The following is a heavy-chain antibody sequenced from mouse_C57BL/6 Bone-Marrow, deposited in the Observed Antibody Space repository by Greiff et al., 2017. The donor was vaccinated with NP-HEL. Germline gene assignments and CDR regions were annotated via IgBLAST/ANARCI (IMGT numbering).Heavy chain of an antibody. D-gene: IGHD4-1*01. Sequence: QVHVKQSGAELVKPGASVKMSCKASGYTFTSYWITWVKQRPGQGLEWIGDIYPGSGSTNYNEKFKSKATLTVDTSSSTAYMQLSSLTSEDSAVYYCASSSNGLARYWGQGTTLTVSS. CDR2: IYPGSGST. CDR1: GYTFTSYW. J-gene: IGHJ2*01. V-gene: IGHV1-55*01. CDR3: ASSSNGLARY.